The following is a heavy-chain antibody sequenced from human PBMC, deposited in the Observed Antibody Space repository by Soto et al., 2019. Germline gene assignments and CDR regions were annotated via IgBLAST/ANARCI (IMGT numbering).Heavy chain of an antibody. V-gene: IGHV4-59*01. Sequence: SETLSLTCTVSGGSISSYTWSWGRKPPGKGLELDGYVYHSGNTNYNPSLKSQVTISVDTSKNQYPLNLNSVTAAATAVYNCVRNFGGRGVIIGHDYYCGMDVWGQGTTVTVSS. CDR1: GGSISSYT. CDR3: VRNFGGRGVIIGHDYYCGMDV. CDR2: VYHSGNT. J-gene: IGHJ6*02. D-gene: IGHD3-10*01.